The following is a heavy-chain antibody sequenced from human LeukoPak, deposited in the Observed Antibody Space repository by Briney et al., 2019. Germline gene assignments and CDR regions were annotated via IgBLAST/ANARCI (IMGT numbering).Heavy chain of an antibody. CDR2: ISSGGST. J-gene: IGHJ4*02. D-gene: IGHD3-10*01. CDR3: AKETASDFGGAVDY. CDR1: GFTFNNYA. Sequence: GGSLRLSCAASGFTFNNYAMSWVRQAPGKGLEWVSAISSGGSTYYTDSVKGRFTISRDNSKNTFYLQINSLRAEDTAVYYCAKETASDFGGAVDYWGQGTLVTVSS. V-gene: IGHV3-23*01.